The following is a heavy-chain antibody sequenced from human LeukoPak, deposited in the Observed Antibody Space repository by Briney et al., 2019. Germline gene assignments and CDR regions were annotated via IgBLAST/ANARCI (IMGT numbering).Heavy chain of an antibody. D-gene: IGHD3-22*01. J-gene: IGHJ4*02. Sequence: ASVKVSCMASGYTFNDHDINWVRQAPGQGLEWLGRMNPNSGNAAYAQNLQGRVTMTWDSPTNTAYLEVIALRSDDTAVYFCAKSSGDYFFDYWGQGTLVTVSS. CDR3: AKSSGDYFFDY. V-gene: IGHV1-8*01. CDR1: GYTFNDHD. CDR2: MNPNSGNA.